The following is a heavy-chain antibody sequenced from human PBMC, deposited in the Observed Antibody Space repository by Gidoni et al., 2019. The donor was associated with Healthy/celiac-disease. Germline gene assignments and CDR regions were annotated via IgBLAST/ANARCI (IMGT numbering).Heavy chain of an antibody. V-gene: IGHV3-15*01. CDR1: GFTFSTAW. D-gene: IGHD1-1*01. Sequence: EVQLVESGGGLVKPGGSLRLSCAASGFTFSTAWMSWFRQAPGKGLAWVGRIKSKTDGGTTDYAEPVKGRFTISRDDSKNTLYLQMNSLKTEDTAVYYCTTDGGVFELEPPLKRLPDYWGQGTLVTVSS. CDR3: TTDGGVFELEPPLKRLPDY. CDR2: IKSKTDGGTT. J-gene: IGHJ4*02.